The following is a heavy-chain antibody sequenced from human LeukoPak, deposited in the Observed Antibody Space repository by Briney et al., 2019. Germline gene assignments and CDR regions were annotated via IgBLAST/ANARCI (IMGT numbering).Heavy chain of an antibody. CDR2: INRGGST. Sequence: SETLSLTCAVYGGSFSGYYWSWIRQPPGKGLEWIGEINRGGSTNYNPSLKSRVTISVDTSKNQSSLKLSSVTAADTAVYYCARGYGSGSYYGYWGQGTLVTVSS. CDR3: ARGYGSGSYYGY. D-gene: IGHD3-10*01. V-gene: IGHV4-34*01. J-gene: IGHJ4*02. CDR1: GGSFSGYY.